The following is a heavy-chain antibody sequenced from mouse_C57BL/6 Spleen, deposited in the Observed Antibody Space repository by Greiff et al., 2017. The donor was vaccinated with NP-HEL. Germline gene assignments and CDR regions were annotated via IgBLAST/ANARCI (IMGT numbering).Heavy chain of an antibody. Sequence: EVKLQQSGPELVKPGASVKIPCKASGYTFTDYNMDWVKQSHGKSLEWIGDINPNNGGTIYNQKFKGKATLTVDKSSSTAYMELRSLTSEDTAVYYCARGFYYGSSYIYWYFDVWGTGTTVTVSS. V-gene: IGHV1-18*01. CDR2: INPNNGGT. J-gene: IGHJ1*03. CDR1: GYTFTDYN. CDR3: ARGFYYGSSYIYWYFDV. D-gene: IGHD1-1*01.